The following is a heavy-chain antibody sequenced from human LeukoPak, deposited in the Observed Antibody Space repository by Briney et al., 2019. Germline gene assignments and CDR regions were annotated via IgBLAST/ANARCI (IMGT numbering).Heavy chain of an antibody. J-gene: IGHJ6*03. CDR1: GYTFTGYY. CDR2: INPNSGGT. Sequence: RASVKVSCKASGYTFTGYYMHWVRQAAGQGLAWMGWINPNSGGTNYAQKFQGRVTMTRDKSISTAYMELSRLRSDDTAVYYCARDRDGDYYMDVWGKGTTVTVSS. CDR3: ARDRDGDYYMDV. D-gene: IGHD2-21*01. V-gene: IGHV1-2*02.